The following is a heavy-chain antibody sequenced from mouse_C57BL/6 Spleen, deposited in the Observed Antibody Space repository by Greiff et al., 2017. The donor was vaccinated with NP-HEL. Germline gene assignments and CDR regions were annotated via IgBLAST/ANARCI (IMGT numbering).Heavy chain of an antibody. CDR3: ARGGKPLYFDY. CDR1: GFTFSDYG. CDR2: ISSGSSTI. V-gene: IGHV5-17*01. J-gene: IGHJ2*01. Sequence: EVQLQESGGGLVKPGGSLKLSCAASGFTFSDYGMHWVRQAPEKGLEWVAYISSGSSTIYYADTVKGRFTISRDNAKNTLFLQMTSLRSEDTAMYYCARGGKPLYFDYWGQGTTLTVSS.